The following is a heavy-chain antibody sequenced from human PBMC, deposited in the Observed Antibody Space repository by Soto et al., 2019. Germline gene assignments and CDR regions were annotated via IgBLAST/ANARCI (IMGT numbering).Heavy chain of an antibody. V-gene: IGHV1-69*11. CDR2: IVPSLDTT. Sequence: QVHLVQSGTEVKKPGSSVKVSCKASGGTFSSSGFSWVRQAPGQGLEWMGMIVPSLDTTNYAQKFQARVTITADEVTSTAYMELRCLRSEDKAVSQCARWPEPRYTADPYAVDVCGHGTRVSVSS. CDR3: ARWPEPRYTADPYAVDV. CDR1: GGTFSSSG. J-gene: IGHJ6*02. D-gene: IGHD2-2*02.